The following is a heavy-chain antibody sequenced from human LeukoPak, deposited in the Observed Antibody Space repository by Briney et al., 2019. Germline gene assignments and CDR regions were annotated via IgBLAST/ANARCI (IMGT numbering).Heavy chain of an antibody. J-gene: IGHJ4*02. CDR2: MFHSGST. V-gene: IGHV4-38-2*02. D-gene: IGHD6-19*01. Sequence: SETLSLTYSVSGYSISSGFYWGWIRQPPGKGLECIGSMFHSGSTYYNPSLKSRVTISVDTSKNQFSLKLSSVTAADTAVYYCARAASSISSGWYTDWGQGTLVTVSS. CDR3: ARAASSISSGWYTD. CDR1: GYSISSGFY.